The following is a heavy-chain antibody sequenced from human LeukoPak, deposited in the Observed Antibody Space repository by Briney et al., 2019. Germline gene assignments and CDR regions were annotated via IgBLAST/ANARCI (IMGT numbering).Heavy chain of an antibody. CDR1: GGSISSGGYY. CDR3: ARGIQLWNFDY. D-gene: IGHD5-18*01. Sequence: KALETLSLTCTVSGGSISSGGYYWSWIRQHPGKGLEWIGYIYYSGSTYYNPSLKSRVTISVDRSKNQFSLKLSSVTAADTAVYYCARGIQLWNFDYWGQGTLVTVSS. J-gene: IGHJ4*02. CDR2: IYYSGST. V-gene: IGHV4-31*03.